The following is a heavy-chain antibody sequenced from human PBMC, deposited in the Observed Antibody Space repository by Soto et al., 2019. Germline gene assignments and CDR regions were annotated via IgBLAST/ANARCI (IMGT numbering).Heavy chain of an antibody. V-gene: IGHV3-74*01. CDR1: GFSFNSYW. CDR3: ARDRVPQLGYYGMDV. Sequence: GGSLRLSCAASGFSFNSYWMHCVRQAPGKGLVWVSRINTDESSRSYADSVKGRFTISRDNAKNTLYLQMSSLRAEDTAVYFCARDRVPQLGYYGMDVWRQGT. D-gene: IGHD2-2*01. J-gene: IGHJ6*02. CDR2: INTDESSR.